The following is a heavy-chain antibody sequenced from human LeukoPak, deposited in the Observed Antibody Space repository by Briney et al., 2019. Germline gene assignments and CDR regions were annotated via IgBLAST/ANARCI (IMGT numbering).Heavy chain of an antibody. J-gene: IGHJ4*02. CDR2: ISSSGSTI. CDR3: ARTYYDFWSGPGGFDY. V-gene: IGHV3-11*04. D-gene: IGHD3-3*01. Sequence: PGGSLRLSCAASGFTFSDYYMSWIRQAPGKGLEWVSYISSSGSTIYYADSVKGRFTISRDNAKNSLYLHMNSLRAEDTAVYYCARTYYDFWSGPGGFDYWGQGTLVTVSS. CDR1: GFTFSDYY.